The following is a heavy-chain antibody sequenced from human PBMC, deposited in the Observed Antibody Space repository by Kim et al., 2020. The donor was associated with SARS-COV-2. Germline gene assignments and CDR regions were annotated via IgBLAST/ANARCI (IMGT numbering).Heavy chain of an antibody. Sequence: GGSLRLSCAVSGFTFSSSWIHWVRQAPGKGLVWVGRISIDGSSTSYADSVKGRCTITRDNAKNTAFVQLTSIKPEDTAIYYCACGRFVNYFDPWGQGTLV. CDR1: GFTFSSSW. D-gene: IGHD3-3*01. CDR3: ACGRFVNYFDP. V-gene: IGHV3-74*03. CDR2: ISIDGSST. J-gene: IGHJ4*02.